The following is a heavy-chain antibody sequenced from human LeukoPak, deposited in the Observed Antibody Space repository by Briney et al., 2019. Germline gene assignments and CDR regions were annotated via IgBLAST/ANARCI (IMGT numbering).Heavy chain of an antibody. CDR1: GYTFTSYG. V-gene: IGHV1-18*01. D-gene: IGHD2-2*02. Sequence: ASVKVSCKASGYTFTSYGISWVRQAPGQGLEWMGWISTYNGNTNYAQKLQGRVTMTTDTSTSTAYMELRSLRSDDTAVYYCARDLYCSSTSCYIWAGYYYYYMDIWGKGTTVTVSS. CDR2: ISTYNGNT. J-gene: IGHJ6*03. CDR3: ARDLYCSSTSCYIWAGYYYYYMDI.